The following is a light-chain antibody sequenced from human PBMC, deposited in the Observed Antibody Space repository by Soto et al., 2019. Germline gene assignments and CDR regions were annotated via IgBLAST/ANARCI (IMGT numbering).Light chain of an antibody. CDR1: QSISNY. CDR3: QQSYRIPPT. V-gene: IGKV1-39*01. Sequence: DIQMTQSPSSLSVSVGDRVIITCRASQSISNYLDWYQQKPGKAPKLLIYAASSLRSGVPSTFSGTGSGTDFTLTISSLQPEDYATYYCQQSYRIPPTFGQGTKLEIK. CDR2: AAS. J-gene: IGKJ2*01.